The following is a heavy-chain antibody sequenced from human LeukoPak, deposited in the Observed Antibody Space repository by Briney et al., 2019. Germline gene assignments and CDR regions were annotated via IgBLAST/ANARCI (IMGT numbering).Heavy chain of an antibody. D-gene: IGHD5-12*01. J-gene: IGHJ4*02. Sequence: SETLSLTCTVSGFSISSGYYWAWIRQPPGTGLEWIGNIYHDGNTNYNPSLKSRVTISVDTSNNHFSLKLTSVTAADTAVYYCARLDISTTWYAFDYWGQGTLVTVSS. CDR2: IYHDGNT. V-gene: IGHV4-38-2*02. CDR1: GFSISSGYY. CDR3: ARLDISTTWYAFDY.